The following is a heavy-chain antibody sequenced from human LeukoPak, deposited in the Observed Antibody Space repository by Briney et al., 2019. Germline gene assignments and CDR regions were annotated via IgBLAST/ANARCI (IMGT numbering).Heavy chain of an antibody. V-gene: IGHV1-8*01. J-gene: IGHJ4*02. CDR3: TRGSLSGSSRDY. CDR2: MNPNTGDT. D-gene: IGHD1-26*01. CDR1: RYAFTGYD. Sequence: ASVKVSCKASRYAFTGYDINWVRQATGQGLEWMGWMNPNTGDTGYAQKFQGRLTMTRNTSIDTAYMELSGLRSEDTAIYYCTRGSLSGSSRDYWGQGTLVTVSS.